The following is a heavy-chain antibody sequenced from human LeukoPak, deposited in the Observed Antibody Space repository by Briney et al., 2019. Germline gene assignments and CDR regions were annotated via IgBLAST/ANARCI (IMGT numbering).Heavy chain of an antibody. Sequence: PGGSLRLSCAASGFTVSSNYMSWVRQAPGKGLEWVSVIYSGGSTYYADSVKGRFTISRDYSKNTLYLQMNSLRAEDTAVYYCARIGSNDAFDIWGQGTMVTVSS. V-gene: IGHV3-53*01. CDR3: ARIGSNDAFDI. J-gene: IGHJ3*02. CDR2: IYSGGST. D-gene: IGHD1-26*01. CDR1: GFTVSSNY.